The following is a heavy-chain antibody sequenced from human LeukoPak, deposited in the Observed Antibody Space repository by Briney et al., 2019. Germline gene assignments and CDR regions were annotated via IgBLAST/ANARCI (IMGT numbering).Heavy chain of an antibody. J-gene: IGHJ4*02. CDR2: ISSSSSTI. CDR3: ARDVRKLFDY. V-gene: IGHV3-48*01. CDR1: GFTFSSYS. Sequence: GGPLRLSCAASGFTFSSYSTNWVRQAPGKGLEWVSYISSSSSTIYYADSVKGRFTISRDNAKNSLYLQMNSLRAEDTAVYYCARDVRKLFDYWGQGTLVTVSS.